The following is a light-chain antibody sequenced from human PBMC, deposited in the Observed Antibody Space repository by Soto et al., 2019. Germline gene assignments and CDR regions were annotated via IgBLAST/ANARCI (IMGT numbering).Light chain of an antibody. Sequence: DIEMTQSPLSLPVTPGEPASISCRSSQSLLHSNGYNYLDWYLQKPGQSPQLLIYLGSNRASGVPDRFSGSGSGTDLTLKISRVEAEDVGVYYCMQALQTPFTFGPGTKVDIK. CDR3: MQALQTPFT. V-gene: IGKV2-28*01. J-gene: IGKJ3*01. CDR1: QSLLHSNGYNY. CDR2: LGS.